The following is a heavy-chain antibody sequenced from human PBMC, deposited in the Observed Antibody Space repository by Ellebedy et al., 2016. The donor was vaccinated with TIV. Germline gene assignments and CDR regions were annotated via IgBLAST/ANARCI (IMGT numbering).Heavy chain of an antibody. Sequence: GESLKISCKGSGYSFTSYWIGWVRQMPGKGLEWMGIIYPGDSDTRYSPSFQGQVTISADKSISTAYLQWSSLKASDTTMYYCARHVRYSYGYYYYYGMDVWGQGTTVTVSS. D-gene: IGHD5-18*01. J-gene: IGHJ6*02. CDR1: GYSFTSYW. CDR2: IYPGDSDT. CDR3: ARHVRYSYGYYYYYGMDV. V-gene: IGHV5-51*01.